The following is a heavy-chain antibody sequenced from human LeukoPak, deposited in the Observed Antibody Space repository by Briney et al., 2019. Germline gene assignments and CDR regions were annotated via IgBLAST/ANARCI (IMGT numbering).Heavy chain of an antibody. Sequence: ASVKVSCKASGYTFPSYFMHWVRQAPGQGLEWMGIINPSGGSTSYAQKFQGRVTMTRDTSTSTVYMELSSLRSEDTAVYYCAREMGPFPYGDYEYNWFDPWGQGTLVTVSS. V-gene: IGHV1-46*01. J-gene: IGHJ5*02. D-gene: IGHD4-17*01. CDR3: AREMGPFPYGDYEYNWFDP. CDR1: GYTFPSYF. CDR2: INPSGGST.